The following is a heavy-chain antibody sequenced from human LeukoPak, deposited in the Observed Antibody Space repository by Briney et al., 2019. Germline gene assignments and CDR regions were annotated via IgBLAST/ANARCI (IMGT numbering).Heavy chain of an antibody. CDR3: ARETGYYDPRGAFDI. D-gene: IGHD3-22*01. V-gene: IGHV4-4*07. CDR1: GGSISSYY. CDR2: IYTSGST. J-gene: IGHJ3*02. Sequence: PSETLSLTCTVSGGSISSYYWSWIRQPAGKGLEWIGRIYTSGSTNYNPSLKSRVTISVDTSKNQFSLKLSSVTAADTAVYYCARETGYYDPRGAFDIWGQGTVVTVSS.